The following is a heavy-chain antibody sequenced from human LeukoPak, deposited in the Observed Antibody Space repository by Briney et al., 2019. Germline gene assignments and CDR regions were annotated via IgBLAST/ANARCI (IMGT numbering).Heavy chain of an antibody. CDR2: IRYDGSNK. J-gene: IGHJ4*02. D-gene: IGHD6-13*01. CDR1: GFTFSSYG. Sequence: TGGSLRLSCAASGFTFSSYGMHWVRQAPGKGLEWVAFIRYDGSNKYYADSVKGRFTISRDNSKNTLYLQMNSLRAEDTAVYYCAKWEDLRDSREYYFDYWGQGTLVTVSS. CDR3: AKWEDLRDSREYYFDY. V-gene: IGHV3-30*02.